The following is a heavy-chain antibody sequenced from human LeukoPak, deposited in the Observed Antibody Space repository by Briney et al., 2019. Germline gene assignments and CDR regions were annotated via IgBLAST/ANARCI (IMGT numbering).Heavy chain of an antibody. V-gene: IGHV4-61*01. Sequence: SETLSLTCTVSGDSVSSASYYWSWIRQPPGKGLEWIAYVYYTGSTNYNPSLKSRVTTSIDTSKNQFSLKVSSVTAADTAVYYCARTQYCSSTSCYSGYFDYWGQGTLVTVSS. D-gene: IGHD2-2*01. CDR2: VYYTGST. CDR3: ARTQYCSSTSCYSGYFDY. CDR1: GDSVSSASYY. J-gene: IGHJ4*02.